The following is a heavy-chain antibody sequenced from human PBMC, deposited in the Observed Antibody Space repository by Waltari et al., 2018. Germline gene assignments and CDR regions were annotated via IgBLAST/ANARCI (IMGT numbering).Heavy chain of an antibody. D-gene: IGHD3-3*01. J-gene: IGHJ4*02. CDR2: IIPIFGTA. Sequence: QVQLVQSGAEVKKPGSSVKVSCKASGGTFSSYAISWVRQAPGQGLEWMGGIIPIFGTANYAQKCQGRVTITTDESTSTAYMELSSLRSEDTAVYYCARAFEEGYDFWSGYSFDYWGQGTLVTVSS. V-gene: IGHV1-69*05. CDR1: GGTFSSYA. CDR3: ARAFEEGYDFWSGYSFDY.